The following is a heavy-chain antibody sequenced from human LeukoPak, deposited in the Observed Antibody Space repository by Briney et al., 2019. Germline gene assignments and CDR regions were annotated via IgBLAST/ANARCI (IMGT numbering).Heavy chain of an antibody. Sequence: PSETLSLTCTVCGGSISSSTYYWGWIRQPPGKGLEWIGNIYYSGSTYYNPSLKSRVTISVDTSKNQFSLKLSSVTAADTAVYYCARTRYSYGSGSYYQKGHYYFDYWGQGTLVTVSS. CDR2: IYYSGST. CDR1: GGSISSSTYY. V-gene: IGHV4-39*07. CDR3: ARTRYSYGSGSYYQKGHYYFDY. J-gene: IGHJ4*02. D-gene: IGHD3-10*01.